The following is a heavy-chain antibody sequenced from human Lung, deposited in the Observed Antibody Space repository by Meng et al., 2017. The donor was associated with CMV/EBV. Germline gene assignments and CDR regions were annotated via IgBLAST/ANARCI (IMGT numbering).Heavy chain of an antibody. CDR2: ISGNGGVT. Sequence: LTCAASGFTFNTYAMTWVRQAPGRGLESVSIISGNGGVTYYADSVKGRFTISRDNSKNTVYLQMNSLRAEDTAVYYCAKDLRDIVVLVGARVHWGQGTXVTVSS. D-gene: IGHD2-15*01. CDR1: GFTFNTYA. J-gene: IGHJ4*02. CDR3: AKDLRDIVVLVGARVH. V-gene: IGHV3-23*01.